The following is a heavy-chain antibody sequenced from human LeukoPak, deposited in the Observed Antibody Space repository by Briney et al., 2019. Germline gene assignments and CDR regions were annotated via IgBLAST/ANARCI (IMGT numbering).Heavy chain of an antibody. J-gene: IGHJ1*01. CDR3: AREDYHDSSGYYKNKEYFHH. CDR1: GYTFTGYY. V-gene: IGHV1-2*02. CDR2: INPNSGGT. D-gene: IGHD3-22*01. Sequence: GASVKVSCKASGYTFTGYYMHWVRQAPGQGLEWMGWINPNSGGTNYAQKFQGRVTMTRDTSISTAYMELSRLRSDDTAVYYCAREDYHDSSGYYKNKEYFHHWGQGTLVTVSS.